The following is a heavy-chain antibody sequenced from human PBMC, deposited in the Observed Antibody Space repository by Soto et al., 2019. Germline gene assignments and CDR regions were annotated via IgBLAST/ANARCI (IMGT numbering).Heavy chain of an antibody. CDR3: ARIPRHYDFWSGYSDY. CDR2: ISYDGSNK. CDR1: GFTFCSSA. Sequence: PWGSTRLSCAASGFTFCSSAVPGVRKDTGKGLEWVAVISYDGSNKYYADSVKGRFTISRDNSKNTLYLQMNSLRAEDTAVYYCARIPRHYDFWSGYSDYWGQGTLVTVSS. J-gene: IGHJ4*02. D-gene: IGHD3-3*01. V-gene: IGHV3-30-3*01.